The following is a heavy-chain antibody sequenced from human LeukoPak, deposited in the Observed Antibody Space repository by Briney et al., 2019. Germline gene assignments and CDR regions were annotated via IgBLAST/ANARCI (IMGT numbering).Heavy chain of an antibody. CDR2: INPNNGGT. CDR1: GYTFTAYY. CDR3: ARDVGGYRSGDTCYPTYFQH. J-gene: IGHJ1*01. Sequence: ASVTVSCKASGYTFTAYYMHWVRQAPGQGLEWMGWINPNNGGTNYAQKFQGRVTMTRDTSISTAYMELSRLRSDDTAVYYCARDVGGYRSGDTCYPTYFQHWGQGTLVTVSS. V-gene: IGHV1-2*02. D-gene: IGHD2-15*01.